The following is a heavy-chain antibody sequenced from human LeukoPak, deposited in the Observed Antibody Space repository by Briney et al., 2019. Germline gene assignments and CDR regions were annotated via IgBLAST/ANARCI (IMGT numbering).Heavy chain of an antibody. V-gene: IGHV3-21*01. CDR2: ISSGRNFI. D-gene: IGHD3-16*01. CDR3: ARSNPGGGTTQARAADF. CDR1: GFGLSSYY. Sequence: GGSLRLSCAASGFGLSSYYMTWVRQAPGKGLEWVASISSGRNFINYADSVRGRFTISRDNARTSLHLHMNSLRVEDTALYFCARSNPGGGTTQARAADFWGQGTLVTVSS. J-gene: IGHJ4*02.